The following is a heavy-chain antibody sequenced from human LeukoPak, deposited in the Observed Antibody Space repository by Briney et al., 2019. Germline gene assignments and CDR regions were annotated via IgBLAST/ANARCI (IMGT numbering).Heavy chain of an antibody. J-gene: IGHJ6*03. Sequence: SVKVSCKASGGTFSIYTFSWVRQAPGQGLEWMGGGIIPMFDTVNYTQRFQGRVTITADESTSTAYMELSSLRSEDTAVYYCARGGWGMYGLEDTYYYYMDVWGKGTTVTVSS. D-gene: IGHD2-8*01. CDR2: GIIPMFDTV. V-gene: IGHV1-69*13. CDR1: GGTFSIYT. CDR3: ARGGWGMYGLEDTYYYYMDV.